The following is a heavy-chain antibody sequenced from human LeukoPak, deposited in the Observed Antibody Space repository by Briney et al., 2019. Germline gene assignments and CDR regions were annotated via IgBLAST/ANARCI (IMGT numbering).Heavy chain of an antibody. CDR2: INPNSGDT. CDR1: GYILTCYL. Sequence: GASVKVSFKASGYILTCYLMHRVRQAPGQALAWMGWINPNSGDTNYGQKFQGRVTITRDTSISTAYMELSRLRSDDTAVYYCLSGYDLYYWGQGTLVTVSS. D-gene: IGHD5-12*01. J-gene: IGHJ4*02. V-gene: IGHV1-2*02. CDR3: LSGYDLYY.